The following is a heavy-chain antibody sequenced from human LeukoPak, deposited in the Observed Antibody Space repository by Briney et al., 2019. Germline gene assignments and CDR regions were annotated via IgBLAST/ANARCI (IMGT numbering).Heavy chain of an antibody. V-gene: IGHV4-39*01. J-gene: IGHJ4*02. Sequence: PSETLSLTRTVSGDSISGSSYYWGWIRQPPGKGLEWIGNIYYGGSTYYNPSLKSRVSISVDTSNNQFSLKVSSMTAADTAVYYCASADGYKIDYWGQGTLVTVSS. D-gene: IGHD5-24*01. CDR2: IYYGGST. CDR3: ASADGYKIDY. CDR1: GDSISGSSYY.